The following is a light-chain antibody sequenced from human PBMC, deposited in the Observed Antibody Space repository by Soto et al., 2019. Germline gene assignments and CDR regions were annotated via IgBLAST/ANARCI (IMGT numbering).Light chain of an antibody. CDR3: QQYHNWPPQYT. V-gene: IGKV3-15*01. CDR2: GAS. J-gene: IGKJ2*01. CDR1: QSVASN. Sequence: EIVMTQSPASLSVSQGDGATLSCRASQSVASNVAWYQQKPGQGPRLLIHGASTRAVGVPARFSGSGSGTDFTLTISSLQSEDFAVYYCQQYHNWPPQYTFGQGTKLQSK.